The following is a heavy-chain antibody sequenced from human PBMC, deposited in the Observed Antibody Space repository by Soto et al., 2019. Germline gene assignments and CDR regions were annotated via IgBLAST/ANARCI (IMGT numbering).Heavy chain of an antibody. J-gene: IGHJ5*02. D-gene: IGHD2-2*01. CDR1: GDSISITNW. V-gene: IGHV4-4*02. Sequence: TLSLTCAVSGDSISITNWWNWVRQPPGKGLEWIGEIHHAGSTNYNPSLKSRVTISVDESKNQVSLNLKSVTAADTAVYYCARARQYCSSTSCYLDPWGQGTLVTVSS. CDR3: ARARQYCSSTSCYLDP. CDR2: IHHAGST.